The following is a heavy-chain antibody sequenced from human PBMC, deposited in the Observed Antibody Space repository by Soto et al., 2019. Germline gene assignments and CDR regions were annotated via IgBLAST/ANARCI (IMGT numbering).Heavy chain of an antibody. J-gene: IGHJ4*02. CDR1: GFTFDDYA. Sequence: EVQLVESGGGLVQPGRSLRLSCAASGFTFDDYAMHWVRQAPGKGLEWVSGISWNSGSIGYADSVKGRFTISGDNAKNSLYLQMNRLRAEDTALYYCAKDKGSSGWYFDYWGQGTLVTVSS. V-gene: IGHV3-9*01. D-gene: IGHD6-19*01. CDR2: ISWNSGSI. CDR3: AKDKGSSGWYFDY.